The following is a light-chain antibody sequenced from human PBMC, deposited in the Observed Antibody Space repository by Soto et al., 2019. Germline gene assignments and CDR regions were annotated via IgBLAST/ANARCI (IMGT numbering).Light chain of an antibody. CDR2: DVT. Sequence: QSALTQPASVSGSPGQSITISCTGTDSDIGGYNYVSWYQHHPGKAPKVLIYDVTDRPSGVSNRFSGSKSGNTASLTISGLQAEDEADYSCSSDTRTATRVEFGGGTKLTVL. CDR3: SSDTRTATRVE. V-gene: IGLV2-14*03. CDR1: DSDIGGYNY. J-gene: IGLJ2*01.